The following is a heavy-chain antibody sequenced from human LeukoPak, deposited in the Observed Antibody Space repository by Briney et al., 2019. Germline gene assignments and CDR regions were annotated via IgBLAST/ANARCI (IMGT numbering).Heavy chain of an antibody. CDR3: ARHGGRRWFDP. V-gene: IGHV4-39*01. CDR2: IYYSGST. D-gene: IGHD1-26*01. CDR1: GGSISSSSYY. Sequence: PSETLSLTCTASGGSISSSSYYWGWIRQPPGKGLEWIGSIYYSGSTYYNPSLKSRVTISVDTSKNQFSLKLSSVTAADTAVYYCARHGGRRWFDPWGQGTLVTVSS. J-gene: IGHJ5*02.